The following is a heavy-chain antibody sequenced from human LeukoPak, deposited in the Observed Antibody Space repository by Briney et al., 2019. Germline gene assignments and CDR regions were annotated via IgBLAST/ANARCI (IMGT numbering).Heavy chain of an antibody. Sequence: SVKVSCKASGYTFTSHGISWVRQAPGQGLERMGGIIPIFGTANYAQKFQGRVTITADESTSTAYMELSSLRSEDTAVYYCARAGIAAAPPDYWGQGTLVTVSS. CDR1: GYTFTSHG. CDR3: ARAGIAAAPPDY. CDR2: IIPIFGTA. D-gene: IGHD6-13*01. V-gene: IGHV1-69*13. J-gene: IGHJ4*02.